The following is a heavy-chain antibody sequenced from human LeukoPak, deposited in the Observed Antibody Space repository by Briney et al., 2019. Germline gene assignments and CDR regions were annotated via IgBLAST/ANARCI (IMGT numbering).Heavy chain of an antibody. D-gene: IGHD3-3*01. CDR3: ARGPRITIFGVFYYYGMDV. V-gene: IGHV3-48*03. CDR1: GFTFSSYE. Sequence: GGSLRLSCAASGFTFSSYEMNWVRQAPGKRLEWVSYISSSGSTIYYADSVKGRFTISRDNAKNSLYLQMNSLRAEDTAVYYCARGPRITIFGVFYYYGMDVWGQGTTVTVSS. CDR2: ISSSGSTI. J-gene: IGHJ6*02.